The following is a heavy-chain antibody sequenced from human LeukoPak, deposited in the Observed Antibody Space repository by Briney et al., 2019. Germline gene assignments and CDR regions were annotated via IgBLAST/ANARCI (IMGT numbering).Heavy chain of an antibody. Sequence: PGGSLRLSCAASGFTFSSYAMSWVRQAPGKGLAWVASINQDGSDKYYVDSVKGRFTISRDNAKNSLYLQLNSLRADDTAVYYCARLTGTTGFDYWGQGTLVTVSS. D-gene: IGHD1-1*01. V-gene: IGHV3-7*01. CDR2: INQDGSDK. CDR1: GFTFSSYA. J-gene: IGHJ4*02. CDR3: ARLTGTTGFDY.